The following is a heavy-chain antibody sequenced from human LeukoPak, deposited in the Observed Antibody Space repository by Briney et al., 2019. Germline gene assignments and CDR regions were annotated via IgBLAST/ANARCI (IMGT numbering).Heavy chain of an antibody. V-gene: IGHV3-66*01. J-gene: IGHJ6*03. CDR2: IYRGGST. CDR3: ARVAPTYSGRYFNYYYYMDV. D-gene: IGHD1-26*01. CDR1: GFPVSSNY. Sequence: GGSRRLPCAASGFPVSSNYMIWARHAPGKGLGCVSIIYRGGSTCHAGSVKGRFTIARDNAKNPLYLQMNSLRAEDTAVYYCARVAPTYSGRYFNYYYYMDVWGKGTTVTVSS.